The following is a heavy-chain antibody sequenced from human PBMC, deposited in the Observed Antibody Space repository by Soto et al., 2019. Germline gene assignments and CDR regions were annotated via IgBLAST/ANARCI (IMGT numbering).Heavy chain of an antibody. CDR2: IWYDGSNK. J-gene: IGHJ4*02. CDR3: ARYCAGYSSGWYQRGGFDY. Sequence: QVQLVESGGGVVQPGRSLRLSCAASGFTFSSYGMHWVRQAPGKGLEWVAVIWYDGSNKYYADSVKGRFTISRDNSKNTLYLQMNSLRAEDTAVYYCARYCAGYSSGWYQRGGFDYWGQGTLVTVSS. CDR1: GFTFSSYG. V-gene: IGHV3-33*01. D-gene: IGHD6-19*01.